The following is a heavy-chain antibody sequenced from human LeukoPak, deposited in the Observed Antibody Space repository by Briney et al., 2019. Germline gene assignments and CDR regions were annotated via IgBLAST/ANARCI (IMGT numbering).Heavy chain of an antibody. J-gene: IGHJ4*02. V-gene: IGHV1-8*01. Sequence: ASVKVSCKASGYTFTSYDINWVRQATGQGPEWMGWMNPNSGNTGYAQKFQGRVTMTRNTSISTAYMELSSLRSEDTVVYYCARFDDGDYGFRETVDYWGQGTLVTVSS. CDR2: MNPNSGNT. D-gene: IGHD4-17*01. CDR1: GYTFTSYD. CDR3: ARFDDGDYGFRETVDY.